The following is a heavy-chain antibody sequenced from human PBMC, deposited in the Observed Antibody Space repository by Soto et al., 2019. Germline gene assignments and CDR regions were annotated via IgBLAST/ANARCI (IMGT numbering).Heavy chain of an antibody. J-gene: IGHJ6*02. CDR2: INAGNGNT. V-gene: IGHV1-3*01. CDR3: ARDPYSWYPFRVYYYGMDV. D-gene: IGHD6-13*01. CDR1: GYTFTSYA. Sequence: GASVKVSCKASGYTFTSYAMHWVRQAPGKRLEWMGWINAGNGNTKYSQKFQGRVTITRDTSASTAYMELSSLRSEDTAVYYCARDPYSWYPFRVYYYGMDVWGQGTTVTVSS.